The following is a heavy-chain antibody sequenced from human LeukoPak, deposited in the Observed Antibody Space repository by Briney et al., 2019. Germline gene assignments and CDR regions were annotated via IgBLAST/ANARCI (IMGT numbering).Heavy chain of an antibody. CDR2: ISSSSSYI. CDR1: GFTFSSYS. D-gene: IGHD2-21*01. Sequence: GGSLRLSCAASGFTFSSYSMNWVRQAPGKGLEWVSSISSSSSYIYCADSVKGRFTISRDNAKNSLYLQMNSLRAEDTAVYYCATLTLFSTFQEYYFDYWGQGTLVTVSS. V-gene: IGHV3-21*01. CDR3: ATLTLFSTFQEYYFDY. J-gene: IGHJ4*02.